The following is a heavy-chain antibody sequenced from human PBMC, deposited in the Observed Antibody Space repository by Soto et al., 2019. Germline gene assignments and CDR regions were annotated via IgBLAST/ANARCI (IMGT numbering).Heavy chain of an antibody. CDR1: GDSVSCNSAA. Sequence: PSQSLSLTCAISGDSVSCNSAAWNWIRQSPSRGLEWLGRTYYRSKWYNDYAVSVKSRITINPDTSKNQFSLQLNSVTPEDTAVYYCARAAVAGTGHYYYYDGMDVWGQGTTVTVS. CDR3: ARAAVAGTGHYYYYDGMDV. V-gene: IGHV6-1*01. D-gene: IGHD6-19*01. J-gene: IGHJ6*02. CDR2: TYYRSKWYN.